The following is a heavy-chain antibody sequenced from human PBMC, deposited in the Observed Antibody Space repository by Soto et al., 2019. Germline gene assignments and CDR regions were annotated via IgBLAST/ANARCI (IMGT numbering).Heavy chain of an antibody. CDR1: GNTFTSYD. Sequence: GASVQVSCKASGNTFTSYDINGVRQATGRGREWMGWINPNSGNIGYAQKFQGRVTMTRDTAIRTAYMEVSRLRSDDTAVYYCARGRASGSYYLLDVWGQGTLVTVSS. CDR2: INPNSGNI. D-gene: IGHD3-10*01. V-gene: IGHV1-8*01. CDR3: ARGRASGSYYLLDV. J-gene: IGHJ4*02.